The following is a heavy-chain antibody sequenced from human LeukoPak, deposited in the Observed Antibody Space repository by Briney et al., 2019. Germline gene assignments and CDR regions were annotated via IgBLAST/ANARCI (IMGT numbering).Heavy chain of an antibody. J-gene: IGHJ4*02. CDR1: GGSISSNY. D-gene: IGHD6-6*01. CDR3: ARETSSSSGFDY. CDR2: IYYSGST. V-gene: IGHV4-59*01. Sequence: PSETLSLTCTVSGGSISSNYWSWSRQPPGRGLEWIGYIYYSGSTKYNPSLKSRVTISVDTSKNQFSLKLRSVTAADTAVYYCARETSSSSGFDYWGQGTLVTVSS.